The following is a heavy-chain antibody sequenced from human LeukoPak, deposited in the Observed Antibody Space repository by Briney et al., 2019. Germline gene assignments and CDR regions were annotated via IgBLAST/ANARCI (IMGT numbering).Heavy chain of an antibody. CDR3: ASQWNYFIDY. Sequence: PGGSLRLSCAASGFTFSSYAMHWVRQAPGKGLEWVAVISYDGSNKYYADSVKGRFTISRDNSKNTLYLQMNSLRAEDTAVYYCASQWNYFIDYWGQGTLVTVSS. V-gene: IGHV3-30*04. CDR2: ISYDGSNK. D-gene: IGHD1-7*01. J-gene: IGHJ4*02. CDR1: GFTFSSYA.